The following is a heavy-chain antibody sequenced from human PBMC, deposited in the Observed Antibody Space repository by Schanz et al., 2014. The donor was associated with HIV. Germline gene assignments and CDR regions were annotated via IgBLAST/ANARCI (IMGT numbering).Heavy chain of an antibody. CDR1: GGTFSSFG. CDR3: ARGLKDSSSSEAFHI. D-gene: IGHD6-6*01. J-gene: IGHJ3*02. CDR2: INPIYGIA. V-gene: IGHV1-69*17. Sequence: QVRLVQSGAEVKKPGSSVKVSCKASGGTFSSFGISWVRQARGQGLEWMGGINPIYGIANYAQKFQGRVTITADKSTSTAYMELSSLRSEDTAEYYCARGLKDSSSSEAFHIWGQGTMVTVSS.